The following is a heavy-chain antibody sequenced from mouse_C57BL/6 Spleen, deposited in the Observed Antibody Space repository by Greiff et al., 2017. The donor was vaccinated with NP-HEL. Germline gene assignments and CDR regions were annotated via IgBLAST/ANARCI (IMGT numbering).Heavy chain of an antibody. J-gene: IGHJ2*01. CDR2: ISYSGST. V-gene: IGHV3-1*01. CDR1: GYSITSGYD. Sequence: VQLQQSGPGMVKPSQSLSLTCTVTGYSITSGYDWHWIRHFPGNKLEWMGYISYSGSTNYNPSLKSRISITHDTSKNHFFLKLNSVTTEDTATYYCARESGGYYGFDYWGQGTTLTVSS. D-gene: IGHD2-3*01. CDR3: ARESGGYYGFDY.